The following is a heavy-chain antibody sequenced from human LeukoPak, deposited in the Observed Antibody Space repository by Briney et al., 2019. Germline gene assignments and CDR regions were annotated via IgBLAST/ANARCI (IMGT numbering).Heavy chain of an antibody. J-gene: IGHJ5*02. CDR1: GGSISSYY. V-gene: IGHV4-59*01. D-gene: IGHD6-19*01. Sequence: SETLSLTCTVSGGSISSYYWSWIRQPPGKGLEWIGYIYYSGSTNYNPSLKSRVTISVDTSKNQFSLKLSSVTAADTAVYYCARDRVAVAGQYQNWFDPWGRGTLVTVSS. CDR2: IYYSGST. CDR3: ARDRVAVAGQYQNWFDP.